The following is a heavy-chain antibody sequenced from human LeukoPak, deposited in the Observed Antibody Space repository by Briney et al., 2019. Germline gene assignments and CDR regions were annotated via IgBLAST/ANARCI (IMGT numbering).Heavy chain of an antibody. D-gene: IGHD1-26*01. CDR2: IYTGGST. J-gene: IGHJ4*02. CDR3: AREREWEVLKYYFDY. V-gene: IGHV4-61*02. Sequence: SETLSLTCSVSGGSITSGDYYWSWIRQAAGNRLEWIGRIYTGGSTNYNPSLRSRVTVSLDTSKNQFSLKLSSVTAADTAVYYCAREREWEVLKYYFDYWGQGTLVTVSS. CDR1: GGSITSGDYY.